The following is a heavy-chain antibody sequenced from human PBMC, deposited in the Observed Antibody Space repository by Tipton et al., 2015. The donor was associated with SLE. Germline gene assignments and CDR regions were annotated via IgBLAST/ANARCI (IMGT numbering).Heavy chain of an antibody. CDR2: IYHSGST. D-gene: IGHD1-26*01. J-gene: IGHJ3*02. CDR3: AREWAGSPAAFDI. Sequence: TLSLTCTVSGYSISSGYYWGWIRQPPGKGLEWIGSIYHSGSTYYNPSLKSRVTISVDTSKNQFSLKLSSVTAADTAVYYCAREWAGSPAAFDIWGQGTMVTVSS. V-gene: IGHV4-38-2*02. CDR1: GYSISSGYY.